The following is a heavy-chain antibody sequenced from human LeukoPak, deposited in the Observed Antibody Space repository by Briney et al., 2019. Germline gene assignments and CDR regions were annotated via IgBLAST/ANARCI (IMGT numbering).Heavy chain of an antibody. Sequence: SETLSLTCGVSGGSITSGSYYWSWIRQPAGKGLEWIGRIYTSGSTNYNPSLKSRVTISVDTSKNQFSLKLSSVTAADTAVYYCARDGAFAMDVWGQGTTVTVSS. V-gene: IGHV4-61*02. CDR2: IYTSGST. J-gene: IGHJ6*02. CDR1: GGSITSGSYY. CDR3: ARDGAFAMDV.